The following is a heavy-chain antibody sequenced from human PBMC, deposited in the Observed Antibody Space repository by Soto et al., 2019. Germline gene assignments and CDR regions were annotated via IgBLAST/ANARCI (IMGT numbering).Heavy chain of an antibody. D-gene: IGHD2-15*01. Sequence: PXGTLSLTCTVSGGSINNGDYFWGWIRQPPGKGLEWIGSVYHSGTTNYNPSLKSRVTISVDTSKNQFSLNLRSVTAADTAVYYCAKVVVGAPRHPDFDSWGQGTLVTVSS. CDR3: AKVVVGAPRHPDFDS. CDR2: VYHSGTT. CDR1: GGSINNGDYF. V-gene: IGHV4-39*01. J-gene: IGHJ4*02.